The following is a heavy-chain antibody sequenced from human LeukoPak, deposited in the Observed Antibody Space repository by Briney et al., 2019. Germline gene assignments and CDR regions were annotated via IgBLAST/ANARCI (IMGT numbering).Heavy chain of an antibody. D-gene: IGHD5-18*01. Sequence: GASVKVSCKASGYNFRNYGIGWVRQAPRQGLEWMGWITAGNGNKNYAQKAQGRVTMTTDTSTSTAYMELRSLRSDDTAVYFCARDSMRGYSYGYNAFDIWGQGTMVTVSS. J-gene: IGHJ3*02. CDR1: GYNFRNYG. CDR3: ARDSMRGYSYGYNAFDI. V-gene: IGHV1-18*01. CDR2: ITAGNGNK.